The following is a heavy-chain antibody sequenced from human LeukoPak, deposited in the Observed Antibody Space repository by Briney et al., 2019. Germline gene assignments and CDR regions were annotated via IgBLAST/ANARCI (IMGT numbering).Heavy chain of an antibody. CDR1: GFSFTNTW. J-gene: IGHJ5*02. CDR2: IKSNPDGGAT. Sequence: PGGSLRLSCAASGFSFTNTWVSWVRQAPGRGLEWVGRIKSNPDGGATVYSAPVKGRFTISRDDSKNTLYLQLDSLKAEDTAVYYCATDAFLLFGGFAHWGQGTLVTVSS. CDR3: ATDAFLLFGGFAH. D-gene: IGHD3-10*01. V-gene: IGHV3-15*01.